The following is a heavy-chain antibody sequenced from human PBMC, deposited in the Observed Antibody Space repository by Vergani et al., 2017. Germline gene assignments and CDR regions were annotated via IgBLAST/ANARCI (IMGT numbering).Heavy chain of an antibody. CDR2: ISYVGGNK. CDR1: GFTFSTYA. Sequence: QVQLVESGGGVVQPGRSLRLSCAASGFTFSTYAIHWVRQAPGKGLEWVAVISYVGGNKFYADSVNGRFTISRDNSKNTLYLQMSGLRAEDTAVYYCARDRHDSSPSGIDYWGQGTLVTVSS. CDR3: ARDRHDSSPSGIDY. D-gene: IGHD3-22*01. J-gene: IGHJ4*02. V-gene: IGHV3-30*15.